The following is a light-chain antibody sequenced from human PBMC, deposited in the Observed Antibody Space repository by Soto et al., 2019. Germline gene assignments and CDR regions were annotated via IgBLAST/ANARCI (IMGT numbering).Light chain of an antibody. V-gene: IGKV3-20*01. CDR2: GAS. Sequence: EIVLTQSPGTLSLSPGERATLSCRASQSVSSSYLAWYQQQPGQAPRLLIYGASSRATGIPDRFSGSGSGTDFTLTISRLEPEDFAVYYCQQYGSSPYTFGQGNKLEIK. CDR3: QQYGSSPYT. J-gene: IGKJ2*01. CDR1: QSVSSSY.